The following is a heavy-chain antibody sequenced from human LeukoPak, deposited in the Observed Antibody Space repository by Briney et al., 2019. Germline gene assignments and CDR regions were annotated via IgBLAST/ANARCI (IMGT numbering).Heavy chain of an antibody. V-gene: IGHV3-53*01. CDR1: GFIVSDNY. J-gene: IGHJ4*02. Sequence: PGGSLRLSCAASGFIVSDNYVTWVRQAPGKGLEWVSVIYPVGTYYAESVKGRFSISRDNSKNTVYLQMNSLRADDTAVYYCARYSRSWYVPIFDYWGQGTLVTVSS. CDR2: IYPVGT. CDR3: ARYSRSWYVPIFDY. D-gene: IGHD6-13*01.